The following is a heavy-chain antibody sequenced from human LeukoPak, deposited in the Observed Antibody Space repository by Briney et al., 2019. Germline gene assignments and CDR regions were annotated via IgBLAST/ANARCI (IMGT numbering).Heavy chain of an antibody. V-gene: IGHV3-9*01. CDR3: AKGGYDSSGSWDYFDY. D-gene: IGHD3-22*01. CDR1: GFTFDDYA. CDR2: ISWNSGSI. J-gene: IGHJ4*02. Sequence: GGSLRLSCAASGFTFDDYAMHWVRQAPGKGLEWVSGISWNSGSIGYADSVKGRFTISRDNAKNSLYLQMNSLRAEDTALYYCAKGGYDSSGSWDYFDYWGQGTLVTVSS.